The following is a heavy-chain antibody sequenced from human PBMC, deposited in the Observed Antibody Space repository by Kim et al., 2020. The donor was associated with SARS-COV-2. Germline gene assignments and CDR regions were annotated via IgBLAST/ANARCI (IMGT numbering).Heavy chain of an antibody. CDR3: AKKCRPARGHWYFDL. D-gene: IGHD2-2*01. CDR1: GFTFSSFA. V-gene: IGHV3-23*01. J-gene: IGHJ2*01. CDR2: LSDSGGDT. Sequence: GGSLRLSCAASGFTFSSFAMTWVRQAPGKGLEWVSILSDSGGDTFYADSVEGRFTISRDNSKNTLYLQMNSLRAEDTAVYYCAKKCRPARGHWYFDLWGRGTLVTVSS.